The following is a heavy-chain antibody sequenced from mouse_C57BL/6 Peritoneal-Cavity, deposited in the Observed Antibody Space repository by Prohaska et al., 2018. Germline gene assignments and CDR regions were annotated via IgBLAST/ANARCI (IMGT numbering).Heavy chain of an antibody. CDR2: IDPSDSYT. CDR3: ARWYYGSSFDY. J-gene: IGHJ2*01. CDR1: GYTFTSYW. Sequence: KASGYTFTSYWMHWVKQRPGQGLEWIGEIDPSDSYTNDNQKVKGKATLTVDKSSSTAYMQLSSLTSEDSAVYYCARWYYGSSFDYWGQGTTLTVSS. V-gene: IGHV1-69*02. D-gene: IGHD1-1*01.